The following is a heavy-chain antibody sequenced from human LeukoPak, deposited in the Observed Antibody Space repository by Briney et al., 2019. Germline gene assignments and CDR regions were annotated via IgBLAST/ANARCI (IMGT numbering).Heavy chain of an antibody. J-gene: IGHJ6*03. CDR2: ISSSRSTI. D-gene: IGHD2-21*02. CDR3: ARAAVTSSYYYYYYMDV. V-gene: IGHV3-48*01. CDR1: GFTFSSYS. Sequence: GGSLRLSCAASGFTFSSYSMNWVRQAPGKGLEWVSYISSSRSTIYYADSVRGRFTISRDNAKNSLFLQMNSLRAEDTAVYYCARAAVTSSYYYYYYMDVWGKGSTVTVSS.